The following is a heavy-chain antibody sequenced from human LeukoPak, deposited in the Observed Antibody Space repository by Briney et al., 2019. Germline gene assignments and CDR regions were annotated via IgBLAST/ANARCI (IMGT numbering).Heavy chain of an antibody. J-gene: IGHJ6*02. CDR3: ARQGRFSYFGMDV. V-gene: IGHV4-59*08. CDR2: IYYAGRT. CDR1: GDSINGFY. Sequence: SETLSLTCTVSGDSINGFYWSWIRQPPGKGLEWVAYIYYAGRTTYNPSLKSRVTISVDTSKNQFSLKLTSLTAADTAVYYCARQGRFSYFGMDVWGQGTTVTLSS. D-gene: IGHD3-3*01.